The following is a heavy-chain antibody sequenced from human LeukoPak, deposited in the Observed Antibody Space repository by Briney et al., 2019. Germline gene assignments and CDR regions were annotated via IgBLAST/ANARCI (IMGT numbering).Heavy chain of an antibody. Sequence: GGSLRLSCEVSGFIFSSYWMSWVRQAPGKGLGWVGNINQEGSERNHGDSVNGRFTISRDNAENSLYLQMNSLRAEDTAVYYCARIIGAFGTYRYDSWGQGTLVSVSS. V-gene: IGHV3-7*01. D-gene: IGHD3-16*02. CDR1: GFIFSSYW. J-gene: IGHJ4*02. CDR2: INQEGSER. CDR3: ARIIGAFGTYRYDS.